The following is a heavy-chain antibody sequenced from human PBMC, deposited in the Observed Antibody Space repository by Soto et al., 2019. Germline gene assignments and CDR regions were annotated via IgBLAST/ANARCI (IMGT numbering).Heavy chain of an antibody. CDR2: IWYDGTNK. J-gene: IGHJ5*02. V-gene: IGHV3-33*01. CDR3: ARDRGYDGTASNWFDP. CDR1: GFTFSSYG. D-gene: IGHD5-12*01. Sequence: QVQLVESGGGVVQPGRSLRLSCAASGFTFSSYGMHWVRQAPGKGLEWVAVIWYDGTNKYYADSVKGRFTISRDNSKNTLYLQMNSLRAEDTAVYYCARDRGYDGTASNWFDPWCQGTLVTVSS.